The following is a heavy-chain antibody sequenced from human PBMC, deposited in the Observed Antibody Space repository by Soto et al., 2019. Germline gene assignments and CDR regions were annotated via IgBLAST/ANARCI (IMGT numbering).Heavy chain of an antibody. Sequence: SETLSLTCAVYGGSFSSYHWSWTRQTPGKGLEWIGEINHLTTTNYNPPLKSRVIISLDTPKNQFSLKLSSVTAADTAVYYCARGYDTALAPIFWGQGILVTVSS. V-gene: IGHV4-34*01. CDR3: ARGYDTALAPIF. J-gene: IGHJ4*02. CDR1: GGSFSSYH. CDR2: INHLTTT. D-gene: IGHD5-18*01.